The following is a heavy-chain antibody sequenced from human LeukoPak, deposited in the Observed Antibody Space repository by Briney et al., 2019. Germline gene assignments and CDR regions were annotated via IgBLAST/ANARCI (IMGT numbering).Heavy chain of an antibody. CDR2: IYYSGST. Sequence: SETLSLTCTVSGGSISSSSYYWGWIRQPPGKGLEWIGSIYYSGSTYYNPSLKSRVTISVDTSKNQFSLKLSSVTAADTAVYYCGGGGGITMIVVVKRDSHLLHDYWGQGTLVTVSS. CDR3: GGGGGITMIVVVKRDSHLLHDY. J-gene: IGHJ4*02. CDR1: GGSISSSSYY. V-gene: IGHV4-39*01. D-gene: IGHD3-22*01.